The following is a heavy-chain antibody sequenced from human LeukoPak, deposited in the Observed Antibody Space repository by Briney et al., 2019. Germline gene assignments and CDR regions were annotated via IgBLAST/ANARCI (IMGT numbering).Heavy chain of an antibody. J-gene: IGHJ6*02. CDR3: ARDRGIVVVTAAPESYYYYGMDV. CDR1: GYTFTSYG. D-gene: IGHD2-2*01. CDR2: ISAYNGNT. Sequence: EASVKVSCKASGYTFTSYGISWVRQAPGQGLEWMGWISAYNGNTNYAQKLQGRVTMTTDTSTSTAYMELRSLRSDDTAVYYCARDRGIVVVTAAPESYYYYGMDVWGQGTTVTVSS. V-gene: IGHV1-18*01.